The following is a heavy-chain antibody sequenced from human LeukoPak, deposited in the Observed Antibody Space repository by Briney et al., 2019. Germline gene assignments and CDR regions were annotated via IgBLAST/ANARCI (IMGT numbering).Heavy chain of an antibody. V-gene: IGHV3-30*04. J-gene: IGHJ4*02. D-gene: IGHD3-3*01. CDR1: GFTFSSYA. Sequence: PGGSLRLSCAASGFTFSSYAMHWVRQAPGKGLEWVAVISYDGSNKYYADSVKGRFTISRDNSKNTLYLQMNSLRAEDTAVYYCAREGSTTLVFWRVYWGQGTLVTVSS. CDR2: ISYDGSNK. CDR3: AREGSTTLVFWRVY.